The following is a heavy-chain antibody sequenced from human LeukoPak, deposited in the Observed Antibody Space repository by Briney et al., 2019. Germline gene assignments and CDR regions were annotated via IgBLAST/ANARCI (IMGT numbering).Heavy chain of an antibody. V-gene: IGHV4-30-2*01. Sequence: SQTLSLTRAVSGGSVSSGGYSWSWIRQPPGKGLEWIGYIYHSGSTYYNPSLKSRVTISVDRSKNQFSLKLSSVTAADTAVYYCARLRFLEWLLPEYYFDYWGQGTLVTVSS. CDR1: GGSVSSGGYS. J-gene: IGHJ4*02. D-gene: IGHD3-3*01. CDR2: IYHSGST. CDR3: ARLRFLEWLLPEYYFDY.